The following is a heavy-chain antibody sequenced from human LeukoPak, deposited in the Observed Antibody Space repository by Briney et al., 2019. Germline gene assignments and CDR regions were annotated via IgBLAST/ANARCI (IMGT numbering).Heavy chain of an antibody. CDR2: ISGSGGST. J-gene: IGHJ3*02. CDR1: GVTVISST. V-gene: IGHV3-23*01. CDR3: AREVGGSAFDI. D-gene: IGHD3-16*01. Sequence: GGSLRLSCAASGVTVISSTMSWVRQAPGKGLEWVSAISGSGGSTYYADSVQGRFTISRDNSKNTLYLQMNSLRAEDTAVYYCAREVGGSAFDIWGQGTMVTVSS.